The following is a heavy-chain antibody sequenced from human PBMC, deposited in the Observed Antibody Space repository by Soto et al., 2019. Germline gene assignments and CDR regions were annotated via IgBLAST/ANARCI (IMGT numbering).Heavy chain of an antibody. V-gene: IGHV3-30*18. J-gene: IGHJ6*02. CDR2: ISYDGSNK. Sequence: QVQLVESGGGVVQPGRSLRLSCAASGFTFSSYGMHWVRQAPGKGLEWVAVISYDGSNKYYADSVKGRFTISRDNSMNALYLQMNSLRAEDTAVYYCAKRYNWNDVGGMDVWGQGTTVTVSS. CDR1: GFTFSSYG. CDR3: AKRYNWNDVGGMDV. D-gene: IGHD1-1*01.